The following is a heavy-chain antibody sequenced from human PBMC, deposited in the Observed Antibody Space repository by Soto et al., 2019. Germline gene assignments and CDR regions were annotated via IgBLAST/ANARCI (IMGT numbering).Heavy chain of an antibody. D-gene: IGHD2-15*01. V-gene: IGHV3-21*01. Sequence: GGSLRLSCAASEFTFSTYTMNWVRQAPGKGLEWLSSISSRTNYIYYADSVRGRFTISRDNAKNSLYLQMNSLRAEDTAVYYCARGLCSGGTCYSSDYWGQGTLVTVSS. J-gene: IGHJ4*02. CDR2: ISSRTNYI. CDR1: EFTFSTYT. CDR3: ARGLCSGGTCYSSDY.